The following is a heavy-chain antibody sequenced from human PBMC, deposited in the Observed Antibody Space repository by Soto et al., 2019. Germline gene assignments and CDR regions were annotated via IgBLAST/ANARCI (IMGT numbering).Heavy chain of an antibody. CDR3: VRWAEH. V-gene: IGHV3-74*01. J-gene: IGHJ4*01. CDR1: GFSFSRDW. D-gene: IGHD1-1*01. CDR2: VNDDASTI. Sequence: EVQLVESGGGLVQPGGSLRLSCAASGFSFSRDWMHWVRQAPGKGLVWVSRVNDDASTINYADSVKGRFTISRDNARNTLYLQMDSLGVEDTAVYYCVRWAEHWGQGTLVTVSS.